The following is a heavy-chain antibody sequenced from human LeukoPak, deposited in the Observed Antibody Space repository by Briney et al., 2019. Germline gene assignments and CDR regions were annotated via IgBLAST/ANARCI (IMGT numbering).Heavy chain of an antibody. D-gene: IGHD3-3*01. CDR1: GFTLSSYA. J-gene: IGHJ4*02. CDR2: ISGSGGST. CDR3: AKDGNPEYYDFWSGYYSPYYFDY. V-gene: IGHV3-23*01. Sequence: GGSLRLSCAAPGFTLSSYAMSRVRQAPGNGLHSVSAISGSGGSTYYADSVKGRFTISRDNSKNTLYLQMNSLRAEDTAVYYCAKDGNPEYYDFWSGYYSPYYFDYWGQGTLVTVSS.